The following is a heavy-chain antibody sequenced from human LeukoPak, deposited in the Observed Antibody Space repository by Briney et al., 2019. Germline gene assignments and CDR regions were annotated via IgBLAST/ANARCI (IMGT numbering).Heavy chain of an antibody. CDR2: IYYSGST. D-gene: IGHD2-21*01. J-gene: IGHJ3*02. Sequence: SETLSLTCTVSGGSISSSSYYWGWIRQPPGKGLEWIGSIYYSGSTYYNPSLKSRVTISVDTSKNQFSLKLSSVTAADTAVYYCARAHVVDDAFDIWGQGTMVIVSS. CDR1: GGSISSSSYY. V-gene: IGHV4-39*07. CDR3: ARAHVVDDAFDI.